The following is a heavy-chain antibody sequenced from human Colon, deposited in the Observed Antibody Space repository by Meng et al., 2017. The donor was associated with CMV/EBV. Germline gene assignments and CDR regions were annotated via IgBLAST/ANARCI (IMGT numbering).Heavy chain of an antibody. CDR2: MYYGGST. CDR1: NGSITNSF. V-gene: IGHV4-59*01. J-gene: IGHJ5*02. CDR3: ARGRNWFNP. Sequence: GPLRLSCTVSNGSITNSFCSWIRQAPGKGLEWIEHMYYGGSTKYNPSLESRLSMSVDTSKNQFSLNLSSVTAADTAVYFCARGRNWFNPWGRGRLVTVSS.